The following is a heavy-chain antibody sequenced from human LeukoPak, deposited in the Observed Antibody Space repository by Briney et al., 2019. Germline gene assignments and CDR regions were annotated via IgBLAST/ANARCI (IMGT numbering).Heavy chain of an antibody. Sequence: GGSLRLSCAASGFTFSSYEMTWVRQAPGKGLEWVSYISSGGSTIYYADSVKGRFTISRDNATNSLYLQMNSLRAEDTAVCYCARITVVITYFDYWGQGTLVTVSS. D-gene: IGHD3-22*01. V-gene: IGHV3-48*03. CDR3: ARITVVITYFDY. CDR1: GFTFSSYE. CDR2: ISSGGSTI. J-gene: IGHJ4*02.